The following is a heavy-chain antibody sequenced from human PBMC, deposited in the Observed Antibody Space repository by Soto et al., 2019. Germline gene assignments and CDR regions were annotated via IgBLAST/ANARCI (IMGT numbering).Heavy chain of an antibody. D-gene: IGHD3-3*01. CDR2: INPATGAA. CDR3: ARGGGVGVAGSAAFDM. V-gene: IGHV1-2*02. J-gene: IGHJ3*02. CDR1: GYPVTAYY. Sequence: QLHLVQSGAVVKKPGASVTVSCSASGYPVTAYYMHWVRQAPGRGLEWMEGINPATGAAKYTQTFQGRVTMTRDTSTSTVFMELSGLTSEDTAVFYWARGGGVGVAGSAAFDMWGQGTLVTVSS.